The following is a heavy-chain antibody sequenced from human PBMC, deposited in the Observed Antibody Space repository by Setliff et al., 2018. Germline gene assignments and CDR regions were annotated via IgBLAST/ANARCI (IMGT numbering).Heavy chain of an antibody. Sequence: SVKVSCKASGGTFSSYGISWVRQAPGQGLEWMGGTIPMFGTTDYARKFQGRVTIITDESTSTAYMQLSSLGPEDTAVYYCVREGVDSRSSTDYRYYMDVWGKGTTVTVSS. D-gene: IGHD3-22*01. V-gene: IGHV1-69*05. CDR1: GGTFSSYG. J-gene: IGHJ6*03. CDR3: VREGVDSRSSTDYRYYMDV. CDR2: TIPMFGTT.